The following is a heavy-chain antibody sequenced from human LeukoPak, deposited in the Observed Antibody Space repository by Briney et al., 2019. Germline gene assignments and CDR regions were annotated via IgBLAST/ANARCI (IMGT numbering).Heavy chain of an antibody. V-gene: IGHV3-21*04. CDR3: AKGLDSSAYYYFDY. D-gene: IGHD6-19*01. CDR1: GFTFSSYS. Sequence: PGGSLRLSCAASGFTFSSYSMNWVRHAPGKGLEWVSSISTSSSYIYYADSVKGRFTISRDNAKNSPYLRMNSLRAEDMALYYCAKGLDSSAYYYFDYWGQGTLVTVSS. CDR2: ISTSSSYI. J-gene: IGHJ4*02.